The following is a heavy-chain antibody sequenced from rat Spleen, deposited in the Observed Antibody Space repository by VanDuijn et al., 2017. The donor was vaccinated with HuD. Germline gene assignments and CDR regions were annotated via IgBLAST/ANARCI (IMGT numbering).Heavy chain of an antibody. CDR1: GFTFSDYN. V-gene: IGHV5S10*01. CDR3: ARPRMYTTDYPNWFAY. D-gene: IGHD1-6*01. CDR2: IIYDGST. J-gene: IGHJ3*01. Sequence: EVQLVESGGGLVQPGRSLKLSCAASGFTFSDYNMAWVRQAPKKGLEWVATIIYDGSTYYRDSVKGRFTISRDNAKSTLYLQMDGLRSEDTATYYCARPRMYTTDYPNWFAYWGQGTLVTVSS.